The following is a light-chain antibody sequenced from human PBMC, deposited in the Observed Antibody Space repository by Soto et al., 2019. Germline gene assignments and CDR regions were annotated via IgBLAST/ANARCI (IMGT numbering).Light chain of an antibody. J-gene: IGKJ1*01. V-gene: IGKV3D-7*01. Sequence: IVLTQSPGYLSLSPGERATLSCRASQSVSSGYVAWYQQKPGQSPRLLMYGAGNRATGIPARFSGSGSGTDFTLTISSLQSEDFAVYYCQQYNNWPWTFGQGTKVDIK. CDR2: GAG. CDR3: QQYNNWPWT. CDR1: QSVSSGY.